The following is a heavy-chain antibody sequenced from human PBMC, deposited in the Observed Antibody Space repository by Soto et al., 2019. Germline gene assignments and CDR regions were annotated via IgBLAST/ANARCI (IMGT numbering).Heavy chain of an antibody. CDR1: GFTFSSYS. CDR3: ARDGAAAGTKDIDY. J-gene: IGHJ4*02. D-gene: IGHD6-13*01. V-gene: IGHV3-21*01. Sequence: EVQLVESGGGLVKPGGSLRLSCAASGFTFSSYSMNWVRQAPGKGLEWVSSISSSSSYIYYADSVKGRFTISRDNAKNSLYLQMNSLRAEDTAVYYCARDGAAAGTKDIDYWGQGTLVTVSS. CDR2: ISSSSSYI.